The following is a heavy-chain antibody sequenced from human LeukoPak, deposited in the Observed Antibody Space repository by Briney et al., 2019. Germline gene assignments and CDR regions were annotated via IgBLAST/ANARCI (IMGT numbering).Heavy chain of an antibody. J-gene: IGHJ4*02. D-gene: IGHD7-27*01. CDR1: GYTFTSNA. Sequence: ASVKVSCKASGYTFTSNAIVRVRQAPGQGLECMGWTFNGYTKYAQNLQGRVTMAADTSTTTAYMELRSLRSDDTAVYYCARGNWGHFDYWGQGTLVTVSS. CDR2: TFNGYT. CDR3: ARGNWGHFDY. V-gene: IGHV1-18*01.